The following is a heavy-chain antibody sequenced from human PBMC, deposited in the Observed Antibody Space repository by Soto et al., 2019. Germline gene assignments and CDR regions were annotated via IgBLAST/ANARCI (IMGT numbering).Heavy chain of an antibody. J-gene: IGHJ4*02. V-gene: IGHV3-7*01. CDR2: IKQDGSEN. D-gene: IGHD6-25*01. Sequence: EVQLVESGGGLVPPGGSLRLYCAGAGFTFSSYWMSWVRQAPGKGLEWVANIKQDGSENYYVDSVNGRFTISRDNAKNSLYLQMHSLRVEDTAVYYCAREKRANGYFDYWGQGTLVAVSP. CDR1: GFTFSSYW. CDR3: AREKRANGYFDY.